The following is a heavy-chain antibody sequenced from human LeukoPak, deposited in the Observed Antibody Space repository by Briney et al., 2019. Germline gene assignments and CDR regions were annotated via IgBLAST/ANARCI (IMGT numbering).Heavy chain of an antibody. J-gene: IGHJ4*02. CDR1: GGSMSSYY. Sequence: PSETLSLTCTVSGGSMSSYYWGWIRQPAGKGLEWIGRVYSGRTNYNPSLKSRLTMSVDTSKSQFSLNLSSLTAADTAVYYCARGYFYDTRGYPSIDFWGPGTLVTVSS. D-gene: IGHD3-22*01. CDR3: ARGYFYDTRGYPSIDF. CDR2: VYSGRT. V-gene: IGHV4-4*07.